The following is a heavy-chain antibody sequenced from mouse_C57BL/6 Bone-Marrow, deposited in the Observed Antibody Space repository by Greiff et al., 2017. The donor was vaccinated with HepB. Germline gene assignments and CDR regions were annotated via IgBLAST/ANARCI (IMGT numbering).Heavy chain of an antibody. CDR3: ARGASFTTVVATNFDV. J-gene: IGHJ1*03. D-gene: IGHD1-1*01. CDR1: GYTFTSYG. CDR2: IYPRSGNT. V-gene: IGHV1-81*01. Sequence: VKLQESGAELARPGASVKLSCKASGYTFTSYGISWVKQRTGQGLEWIGEIYPRSGNTYYNEKFKGKATLTADKSSSTAYMELRSLTSEDSAVYFCARGASFTTVVATNFDVWGTGTTVTVSS.